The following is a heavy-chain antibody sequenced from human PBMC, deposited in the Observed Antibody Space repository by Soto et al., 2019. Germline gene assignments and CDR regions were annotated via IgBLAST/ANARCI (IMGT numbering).Heavy chain of an antibody. CDR2: IKQDGSEK. CDR1: GFTFSSYW. D-gene: IGHD3-3*01. V-gene: IGHV3-7*01. Sequence: GGSLRLSCAASGFTFSSYWMSWVRQAPGKGLEWVANIKQDGSEKYYVDSVKGRFTISRDNAKNSLYLQMNSLRAEDTAVYYCARELGLPYYDFWRGCYTDYFDYWGQG. J-gene: IGHJ4*02. CDR3: ARELGLPYYDFWRGCYTDYFDY.